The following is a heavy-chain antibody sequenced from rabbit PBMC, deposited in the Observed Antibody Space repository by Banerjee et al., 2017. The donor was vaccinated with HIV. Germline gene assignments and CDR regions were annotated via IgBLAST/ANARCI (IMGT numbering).Heavy chain of an antibody. Sequence: VESGGGLVKPGGTLTLTCKASGIDFSSSYYMCWVRQAPGKGLEWIACINTSSANTVYASWAKGRFTISKTSSTTVTLQMTSLTAADTATYFCARDAGYAGSNLWGPGTLVTVS. CDR3: ARDAGYAGSNL. J-gene: IGHJ4*01. V-gene: IGHV1S40*01. CDR2: INTSSANT. CDR1: GIDFSSSYY. D-gene: IGHD4-2*01.